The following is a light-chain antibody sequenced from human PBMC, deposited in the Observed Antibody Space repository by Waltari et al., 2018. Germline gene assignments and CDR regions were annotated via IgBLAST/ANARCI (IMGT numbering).Light chain of an antibody. CDR1: SSAVGAHNF. CDR2: NVS. Sequence: QSALTQPASVSGPPEQSIAISCAGTSSAVGAHNFVFWYQQHPGKAPKLIIYNVSNRPSGISNRFSGSKSGNTASLTISGLQAEDEADYYCTSFTTSRTYVFGTGTKVAVL. V-gene: IGLV2-14*03. J-gene: IGLJ1*01. CDR3: TSFTTSRTYV.